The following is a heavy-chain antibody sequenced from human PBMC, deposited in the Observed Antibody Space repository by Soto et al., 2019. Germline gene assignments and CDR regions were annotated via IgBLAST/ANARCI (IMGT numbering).Heavy chain of an antibody. CDR1: GGSISTYY. V-gene: IGHV4-59*01. CDR2: IYYTGIT. Sequence: QVQLQESGSGLVKPSETLSLTCTVSGGSISTYYWSWVRQPPGKGLEWIGHIYYTGITNYNPSLKSRVTMSVDTSKNQFSLKLNSVTTADTAVYYCARDRWFDPWGQGTLVTVSS. J-gene: IGHJ5*02. CDR3: ARDRWFDP.